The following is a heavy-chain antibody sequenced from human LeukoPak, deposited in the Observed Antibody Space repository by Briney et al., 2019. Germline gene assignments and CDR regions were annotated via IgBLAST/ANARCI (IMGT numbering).Heavy chain of an antibody. CDR2: IKQDGSEK. CDR1: GFTFSSYW. Sequence: GGSLRPSCAASGFTFSSYWMSWVRQAPGKGLEWVANIKQDGSEKYYVDSVKGRFTISRDNAKNSLYLQMNSLRAEDTAVYYCGRSNGGYYWGYFDYWGQGTLVTVSS. J-gene: IGHJ4*02. V-gene: IGHV3-7*01. CDR3: GRSNGGYYWGYFDY. D-gene: IGHD3-22*01.